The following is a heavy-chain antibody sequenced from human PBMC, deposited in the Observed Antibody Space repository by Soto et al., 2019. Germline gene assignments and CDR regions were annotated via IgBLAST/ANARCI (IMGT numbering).Heavy chain of an antibody. D-gene: IGHD4-17*01. CDR3: ARGIKYRDYSRWFAP. J-gene: IGHJ5*02. Sequence: QVQLVQSGAEVKKPGASVKVSCKASGYTFTSYDINWARQASGQGLEYLGWINPNNGNTGYVQKFQGGVTMTRDTSISTAYMELSSLRSEDTAVYYCARGIKYRDYSRWFAPGGQGTLVTVSS. V-gene: IGHV1-8*01. CDR2: INPNNGNT. CDR1: GYTFTSYD.